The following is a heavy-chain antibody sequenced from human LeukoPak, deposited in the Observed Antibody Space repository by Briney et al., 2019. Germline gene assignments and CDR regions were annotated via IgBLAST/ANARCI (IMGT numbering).Heavy chain of an antibody. Sequence: GSSVKVSFKASGYTFTSYGISWVRQAPGQRLEWMGWINAGTGNTRYSQKFQGRVTISKDTSASTVYMELSSLRSEDTAVYYCARDPRYCSGDSCQSLDYWGQGTLVTVSS. CDR1: GYTFTSYG. CDR2: INAGTGNT. D-gene: IGHD2-15*01. V-gene: IGHV1-3*01. CDR3: ARDPRYCSGDSCQSLDY. J-gene: IGHJ4*02.